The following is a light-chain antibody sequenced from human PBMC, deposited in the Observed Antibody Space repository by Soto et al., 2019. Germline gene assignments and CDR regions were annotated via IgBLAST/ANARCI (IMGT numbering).Light chain of an antibody. CDR2: EVS. V-gene: IGLV2-14*01. Sequence: QSALTQPASVSGSPGQSITISCTGTSSDVGGYNYVSWYQQHPGKAPKLMIYEVSNRPSGVSNRFSGSKSGNTASLTISGVQAEDEGDYYCSSYTSSSTLGVFGGGTKVTVL. CDR1: SSDVGGYNY. J-gene: IGLJ2*01. CDR3: SSYTSSSTLGV.